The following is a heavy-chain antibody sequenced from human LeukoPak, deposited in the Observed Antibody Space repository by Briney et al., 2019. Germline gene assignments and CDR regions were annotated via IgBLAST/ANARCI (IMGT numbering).Heavy chain of an antibody. V-gene: IGHV3-11*01. Sequence: GGPLSLSCAASGFTFRDYYMRWIRHAPGKGLEWVSYISSSGSTIYYAHAVKGRFTICKDNAKNALDLQMNSLRAEGTAVYYCARDNRRGVTTQWGQGTLGTVS. CDR2: ISSSGSTI. D-gene: IGHD4-17*01. CDR3: ARDNRRGVTTQ. J-gene: IGHJ4*02. CDR1: GFTFRDYY.